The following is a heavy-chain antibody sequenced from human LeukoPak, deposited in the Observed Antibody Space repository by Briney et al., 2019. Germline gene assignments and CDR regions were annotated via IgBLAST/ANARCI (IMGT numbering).Heavy chain of an antibody. CDR3: AKDRCSSTSCYSEGSLDY. CDR1: GFTFSNYA. D-gene: IGHD2-2*01. CDR2: ISYGGNNK. J-gene: IGHJ4*02. V-gene: IGHV3-30-3*01. Sequence: PGGSLRLSCAASGFTFSNYAMHWVRQAPGKGLEWVAVISYGGNNKYYADSVKGRFTISRDNSKNTLYLQMNSLRAEDTAVYYCAKDRCSSTSCYSEGSLDYWGQGTLVTVSS.